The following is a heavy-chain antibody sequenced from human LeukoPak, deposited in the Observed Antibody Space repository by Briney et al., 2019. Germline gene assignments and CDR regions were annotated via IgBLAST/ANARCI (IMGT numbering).Heavy chain of an antibody. CDR2: ISSSVNTL. J-gene: IGHJ4*02. CDR3: ARSIRYYDSSGLNHFDY. Sequence: GGSLRLSCAASGFAFSSYEMNWVRQAPGRGLEWVSYISSSVNTLYYADSVKGRFTISRDNAKNSLYLQMNNLRAKDTAVYYCARSIRYYDSSGLNHFDYWGQGTLVTVSS. CDR1: GFAFSSYE. V-gene: IGHV3-48*03. D-gene: IGHD3-22*01.